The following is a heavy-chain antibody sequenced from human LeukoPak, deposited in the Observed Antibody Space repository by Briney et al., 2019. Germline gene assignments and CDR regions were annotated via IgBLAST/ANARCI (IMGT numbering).Heavy chain of an antibody. CDR3: ARAAGMDV. Sequence: GGSLRLSCAASGFTFNNYAMHWVRQAPGKGLEWVAVVSYAGSNKYYADSVKGRFTISRDKSKNTLYLQMNSLRPDDTAVYYCARAAGMDVWGQGTTVTVS. CDR2: VSYAGSNK. V-gene: IGHV3-30*04. J-gene: IGHJ6*02. CDR1: GFTFNNYA.